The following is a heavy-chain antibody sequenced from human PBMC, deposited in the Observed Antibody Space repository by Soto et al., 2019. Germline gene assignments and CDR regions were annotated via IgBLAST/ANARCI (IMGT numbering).Heavy chain of an antibody. J-gene: IGHJ4*02. CDR1: GYSISSGYY. CDR2: IYHSGST. CDR3: ARDPGRHIVLMVYAIRYFDY. Sequence: PSETLSLTCAVSGYSISSGYYWGWIRQPPGKGLEWIGSIYHSGSTYYNPSLKSRVTISVDTSKNQFSLKLSSVTAADTAVYYCARDPGRHIVLMVYAIRYFDYWGQGTLVTVSS. D-gene: IGHD2-8*01. V-gene: IGHV4-38-2*02.